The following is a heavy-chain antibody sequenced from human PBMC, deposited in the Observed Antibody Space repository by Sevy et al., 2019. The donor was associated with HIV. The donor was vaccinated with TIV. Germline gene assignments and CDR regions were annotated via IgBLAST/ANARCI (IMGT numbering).Heavy chain of an antibody. CDR2: TYYRSKWYN. Sequence: QSQTLSLTCAIYGDSVSTNSAAWNWITQSPSRGLEWLGRTYYRSKWYNDYAESLKSRITINPDTSKNQFSLLLHSVIPEDTAVYYCTREDVLRDYYYGMDVWGQGTTVTVSS. V-gene: IGHV6-1*01. J-gene: IGHJ6*02. CDR3: TREDVLRDYYYGMDV. CDR1: GDSVSTNSAA.